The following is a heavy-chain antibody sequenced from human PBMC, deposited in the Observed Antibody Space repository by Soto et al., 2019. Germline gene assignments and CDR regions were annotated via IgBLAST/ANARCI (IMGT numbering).Heavy chain of an antibody. J-gene: IGHJ6*02. CDR2: MNPNSGNT. CDR3: ARRGYSSSWYYYYYYGMDV. CDR1: GYTFTSYD. D-gene: IGHD6-13*01. V-gene: IGHV1-8*01. Sequence: QVQLVQSGAEVKKPGASVKVSCKASGYTFTSYDINWVRQATGQGLEWMGWMNPNSGNTGYAQKFQGRVTMTRNTATSKADMELSSLRSEDTAVSYCARRGYSSSWYYYYYYGMDVWGQGTTVTVSS.